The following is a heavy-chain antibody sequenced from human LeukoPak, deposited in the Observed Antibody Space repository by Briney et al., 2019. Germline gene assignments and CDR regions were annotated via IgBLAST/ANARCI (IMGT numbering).Heavy chain of an antibody. CDR2: ISYDGSNK. Sequence: GGSLRLSCSASGFTFTHYAMHWVRQAPGKGLEWVAVISYDGSNKYYADSVKGRFTISRDNSKNTLYLQMNSLRAEDTAVYYCAREETYYYDSSGYQGQGDFDYWGQGTLVTVSS. D-gene: IGHD3-22*01. CDR1: GFTFTHYA. V-gene: IGHV3-30-3*01. CDR3: AREETYYYDSSGYQGQGDFDY. J-gene: IGHJ4*02.